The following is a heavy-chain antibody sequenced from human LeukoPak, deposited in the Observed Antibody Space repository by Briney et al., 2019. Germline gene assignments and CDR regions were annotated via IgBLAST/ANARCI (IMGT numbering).Heavy chain of an antibody. J-gene: IGHJ4*02. CDR1: GYTFSNYD. Sequence: ASVKVSCKASGYTFSNYDINWVRQAPGQGLEWMGGMNPNSGRRVYAQKFQGRVTMTRNISINIGYMDVTSTGFDYSAVYYGARGRRFDYWGQGTLVTVSS. CDR3: ARGRRFDY. CDR2: MNPNSGRR. V-gene: IGHV1-8*01.